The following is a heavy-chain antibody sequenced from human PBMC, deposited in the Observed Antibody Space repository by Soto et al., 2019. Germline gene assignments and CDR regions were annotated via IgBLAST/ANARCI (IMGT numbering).Heavy chain of an antibody. J-gene: IGHJ4*02. V-gene: IGHV3-23*01. CDR2: ISGSSTST. CDR3: AKDPTSGFAMENYFDY. Sequence: EVQLSGSGGGLVQPGGSLRLSCAASGFTFSSYAMSWVRQAPGKGLEWVSAISGSSTSTYYADSVKGRFTISRDNSKNTLYLQMTRPRAEDTAVYSCAKDPTSGFAMENYFDYWGQGTLVTVPS. D-gene: IGHD3-10*01. CDR1: GFTFSSYA.